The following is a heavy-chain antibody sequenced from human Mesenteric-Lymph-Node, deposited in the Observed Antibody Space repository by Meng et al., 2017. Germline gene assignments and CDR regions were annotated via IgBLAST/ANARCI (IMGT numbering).Heavy chain of an antibody. V-gene: IGHV3-73*01. J-gene: IGHJ4*02. Sequence: EVQLVDSGGGLVQPGGSLRLSCAASGFTFSGSAMHWVRQASGKGLEWVGRVRDKANNYATSYAESVKGRFTISRDDSRNTAYLQMDSLKTEDTAVYYCGSGNYFDYWGQGTPVTVSS. D-gene: IGHD1-26*01. CDR1: GFTFSGSA. CDR3: GSGNYFDY. CDR2: VRDKANNYAT.